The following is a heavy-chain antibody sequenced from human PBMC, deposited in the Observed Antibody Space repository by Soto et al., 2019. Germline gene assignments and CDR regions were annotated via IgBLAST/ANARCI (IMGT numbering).Heavy chain of an antibody. CDR1: GFTFSDAW. CDR2: IKRKSDGGTT. V-gene: IGHV3-15*01. CDR3: ASRPHSGSYSAFDY. D-gene: IGHD1-26*01. Sequence: GGSLRLSCAVSGFTFSDAWMSWVRQAPGKGLEWVGRIKRKSDGGTTDYAAPVQDRFTISRDDSRNTVYLQMNSLGSEDTAVYYCASRPHSGSYSAFDYWGQGTLVTVSS. J-gene: IGHJ4*02.